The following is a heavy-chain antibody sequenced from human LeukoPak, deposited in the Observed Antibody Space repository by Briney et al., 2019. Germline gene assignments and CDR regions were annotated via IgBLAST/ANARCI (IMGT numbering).Heavy chain of an antibody. CDR3: AKDGAVGAICFDY. Sequence: GGSLRLSCAASGFTVSSNYMSWVRQAPGKGLEWVSVIYSGGSTYYADSVKGRFTISRDNSKNTLYLQMNSLRAEDTAVYYCAKDGAVGAICFDYWGQGTLVTVSS. CDR1: GFTVSSNY. D-gene: IGHD1-26*01. CDR2: IYSGGST. V-gene: IGHV3-66*01. J-gene: IGHJ4*02.